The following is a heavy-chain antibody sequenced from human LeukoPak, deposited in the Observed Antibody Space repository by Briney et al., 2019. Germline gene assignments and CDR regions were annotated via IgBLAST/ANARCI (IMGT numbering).Heavy chain of an antibody. J-gene: IGHJ6*03. CDR2: IYHSGST. V-gene: IGHV4-38-2*02. CDR3: ARAGGYYEPYYYYYMDV. D-gene: IGHD3-22*01. Sequence: SETLSLTCTVSGYSISSGYYWGWIRQPPGKGPGVVGRIYHSGSTYYNPSLKSRVTISVDTSKNQFSLKLSSVTAADTAVYYCARAGGYYEPYYYYYMDVWGKGTTVTVSS. CDR1: GYSISSGYY.